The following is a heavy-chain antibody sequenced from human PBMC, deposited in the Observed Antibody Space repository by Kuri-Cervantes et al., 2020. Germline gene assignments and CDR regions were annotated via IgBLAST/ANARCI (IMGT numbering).Heavy chain of an antibody. Sequence: LSLTCAASGFTFSSYGMHWVRQAPGKGLEWVAVIWYDGSNKYYADSVKGRFTISRDNSKNTLYLQMNSLRAEDTAVYYCAKDPGGGYSYGPPPHYSDYWGQGTLVTVSS. CDR3: AKDPGGGYSYGPPPHYSDY. V-gene: IGHV3-33*06. J-gene: IGHJ4*02. CDR2: IWYDGSNK. CDR1: GFTFSSYG. D-gene: IGHD5-18*01.